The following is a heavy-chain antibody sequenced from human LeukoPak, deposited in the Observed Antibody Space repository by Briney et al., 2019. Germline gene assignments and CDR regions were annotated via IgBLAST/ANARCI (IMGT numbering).Heavy chain of an antibody. CDR1: GFTFSNYW. CDR2: IHPDGSRT. CDR3: AREQRYEDFDY. J-gene: IGHJ4*02. D-gene: IGHD5-12*01. V-gene: IGHV3-74*01. Sequence: GGSLRLSCAASGFTFSNYWMHWVRQAPGEGLVWVSRIHPDGSRTSYTDSVKGRFTIPRDNAKNTLYLQMNSLRAEDSAVYFCAREQRYEDFDYWGQGILVTVSS.